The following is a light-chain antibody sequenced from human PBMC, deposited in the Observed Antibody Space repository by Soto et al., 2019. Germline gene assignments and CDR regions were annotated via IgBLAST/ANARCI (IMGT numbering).Light chain of an antibody. CDR1: QSVSNNY. CDR2: GAS. J-gene: IGKJ4*01. V-gene: IGKV3-20*01. CDR3: QQYGSSPPLT. Sequence: EFVLTQSPGTLSLSPGERATLSCRASQSVSNNYLAWYQQKPGQAPRILIYGASTRATGIPDRFSGSGSGTDFTLTFSRLEPEDFALYYCQQYGSSPPLTFGGGTKVEIK.